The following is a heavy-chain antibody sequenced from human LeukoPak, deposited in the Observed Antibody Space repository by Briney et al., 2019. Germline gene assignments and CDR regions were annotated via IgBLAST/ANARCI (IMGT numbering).Heavy chain of an antibody. CDR1: GGSIGSYY. J-gene: IGHJ4*02. Sequence: SETLSLTCTVSGGSIGSYYWSWIRQPPGKGLEWIGYIYYSGSTNYNPSLKSRVTISVDTSKNQFSLKLSSVTAADTAVYYCARQGIAAAGTPDFDYWGQGTLVTVSS. CDR2: IYYSGST. D-gene: IGHD6-13*01. CDR3: ARQGIAAAGTPDFDY. V-gene: IGHV4-59*08.